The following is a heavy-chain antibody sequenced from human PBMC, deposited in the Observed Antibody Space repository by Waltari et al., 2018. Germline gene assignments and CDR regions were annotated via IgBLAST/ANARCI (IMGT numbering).Heavy chain of an antibody. CDR2: ISSSSSYI. J-gene: IGHJ6*02. CDR3: ARVGGSGSFSSVYYYYGMDV. V-gene: IGHV3-21*01. CDR1: GFTFSSYS. Sequence: EVQLVESGGGLVKPGGSLRLSCAASGFTFSSYSMNWVRQAPGKGLGWVSSISSSSSYIYYADSVKGRFTISRDNAKNSLYLQMNSLRAEDTAVYYCARVGGSGSFSSVYYYYGMDVWGQGTTVTVSS. D-gene: IGHD3-10*01.